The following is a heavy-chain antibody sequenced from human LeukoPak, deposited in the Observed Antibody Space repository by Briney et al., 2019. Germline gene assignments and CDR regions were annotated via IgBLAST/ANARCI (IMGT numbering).Heavy chain of an antibody. D-gene: IGHD3-9*01. Sequence: GGSLRLSCAASGFAFSTYSMNWIRQAPGKGLQWVSYISSRSTTIQYADSVKGRFTISRDNAKNLLYLLMNSLRTEYTAVYYCARVGPNHDFLTGSLDYWGQGSLVTVSS. CDR1: GFAFSTYS. CDR3: ARVGPNHDFLTGSLDY. J-gene: IGHJ4*02. V-gene: IGHV3-48*01. CDR2: ISSRSTTI.